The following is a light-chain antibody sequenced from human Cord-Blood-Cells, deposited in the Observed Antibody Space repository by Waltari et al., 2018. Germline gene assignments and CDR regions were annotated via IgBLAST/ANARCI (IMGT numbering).Light chain of an antibody. Sequence: DIVMTQSSDSLAVSMGERATMNFKSSQSVLYSSNNKNYLAWYPQKPGQSSKLLIYWASTRESGVPDRFSGSGSGTDFTLTISSLQAEDVAVYYCQQYYSTPTFGQGTKVEIK. J-gene: IGKJ1*01. V-gene: IGKV4-1*01. CDR1: QSVLYSSNNKNY. CDR2: WAS. CDR3: QQYYSTPT.